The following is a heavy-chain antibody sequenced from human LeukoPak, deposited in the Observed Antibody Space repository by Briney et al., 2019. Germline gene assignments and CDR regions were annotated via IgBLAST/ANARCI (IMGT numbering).Heavy chain of an antibody. D-gene: IGHD5-18*01. Sequence: KPSETLSLTCTVSGGSISSYYWSWIRQPPEKGLEWIGYIYYSGSTNYNPSLKSRVTISVDTSKNQFSLKLSSVTAADTAVYYCARGARGYSYGHFDYWGQGTLVTVSS. CDR2: IYYSGST. J-gene: IGHJ4*02. CDR1: GGSISSYY. V-gene: IGHV4-59*01. CDR3: ARGARGYSYGHFDY.